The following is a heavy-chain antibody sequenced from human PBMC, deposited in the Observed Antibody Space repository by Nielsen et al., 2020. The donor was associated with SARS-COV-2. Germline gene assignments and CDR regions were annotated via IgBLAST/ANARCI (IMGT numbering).Heavy chain of an antibody. CDR3: ARVLGRTPWFDP. V-gene: IGHV3-11*05. CDR2: ISSSSSYT. CDR1: GFTFSDYY. D-gene: IGHD2/OR15-2a*01. J-gene: IGHJ5*02. Sequence: GGSLRLSCVASGFTFSDYYMSWIRQAPGKGLEWVSYISSSSSYTNYADSVKGRFTISRDNAKNSLYLQMNSLRAEDTAVYYCARVLGRTPWFDPWGQGTLVTVSS.